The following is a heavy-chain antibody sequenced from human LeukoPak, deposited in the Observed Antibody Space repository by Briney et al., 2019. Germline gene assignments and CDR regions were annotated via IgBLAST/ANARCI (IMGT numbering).Heavy chain of an antibody. D-gene: IGHD6-13*01. CDR3: ARDRGSSWGNGFYYGMDV. CDR2: IWYDGSNK. V-gene: IGHV3-33*01. J-gene: IGHJ6*02. CDR1: GFTFSSYG. Sequence: GGSLRLSCAASGFTFSSYGMHWVRQAPGKGLEWVAVIWYDGSNKYYADSVKGRFTISRDNSKNTLYLQMNSLRAEDTAVYYCARDRGSSWGNGFYYGMDVWGQGTTVTVSS.